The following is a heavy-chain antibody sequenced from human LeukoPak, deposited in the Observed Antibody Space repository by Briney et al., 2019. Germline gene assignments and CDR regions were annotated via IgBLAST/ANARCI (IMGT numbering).Heavy chain of an antibody. Sequence: GGSLRLSCAASGFLFSSYGMNWVRQAPGKGLEWVSAIISSGGSTYYADSVKGRFTISRDNSKNTLYLQMNSLRAEDTAIYYCAKILGVSPYGFDYWGQGTLVTVSS. V-gene: IGHV3-23*01. CDR1: GFLFSSYG. CDR2: IISSGGST. D-gene: IGHD1-26*01. J-gene: IGHJ4*02. CDR3: AKILGVSPYGFDY.